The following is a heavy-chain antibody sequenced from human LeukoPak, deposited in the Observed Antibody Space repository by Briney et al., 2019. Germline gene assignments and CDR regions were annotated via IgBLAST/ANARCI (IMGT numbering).Heavy chain of an antibody. Sequence: GGSLRLSCAASGFTFSDHYMSWIRQAPGKGLEWVSYTSTSGSTTSYADSVKGRFTISRDNAKNSLYLQMDSLRGEDTAVYYCARTARLFDFWGQGTLVTVSS. CDR3: ARTARLFDF. CDR1: GFTFSDHY. D-gene: IGHD6-6*01. J-gene: IGHJ4*02. V-gene: IGHV3-11*04. CDR2: TSTSGSTT.